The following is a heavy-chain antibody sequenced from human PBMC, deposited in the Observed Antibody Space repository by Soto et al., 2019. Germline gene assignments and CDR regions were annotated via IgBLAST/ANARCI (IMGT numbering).Heavy chain of an antibody. D-gene: IGHD5-12*01. CDR2: VNPDSGDT. CDR1: GYTFTDYY. J-gene: IGHJ4*02. V-gene: IGHV1-2*04. CDR3: ARGVDIVATTYFDY. Sequence: QVQLVQSGAEVKKPGASVKVSCKASGYTFTDYYMHWVRQTPGQGLEWMGWVNPDSGDTNYAQKFQGWVTVTRDTSSSTAYMELSRLTSDDTAVYYCARGVDIVATTYFDYWGQGTLVTVSS.